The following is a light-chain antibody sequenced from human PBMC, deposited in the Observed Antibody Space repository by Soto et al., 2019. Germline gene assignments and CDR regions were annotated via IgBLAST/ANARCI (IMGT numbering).Light chain of an antibody. CDR3: SSYAGSNILV. CDR1: SSDVGGYNY. CDR2: EVT. J-gene: IGLJ3*02. V-gene: IGLV2-8*01. Sequence: QSALTQPPSASGSPGQSVTNSCTGTSSDVGGYNYVSWYQQHPGKVPKLMIYEVTKRPSGVPDRFSGSKSGNTASLTVSGLQAEDEADYYCSSYAGSNILVFGGATKVTVL.